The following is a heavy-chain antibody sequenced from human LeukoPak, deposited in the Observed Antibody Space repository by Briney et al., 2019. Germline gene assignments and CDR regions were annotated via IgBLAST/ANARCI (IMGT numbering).Heavy chain of an antibody. V-gene: IGHV4-34*01. J-gene: IGHJ4*02. D-gene: IGHD6-6*01. CDR3: ARRAFQGIAARPIGPVDY. CDR2: INHSGST. Sequence: SETLSLTCAVYGGSFSGYSWSWIRQPPGKGLEWIGEINHSGSTNYNPSLKSRVTISVDTSKNQFSLKLSSVTAADTAVYYCARRAFQGIAARPIGPVDYWGQGTLVTVSS. CDR1: GGSFSGYS.